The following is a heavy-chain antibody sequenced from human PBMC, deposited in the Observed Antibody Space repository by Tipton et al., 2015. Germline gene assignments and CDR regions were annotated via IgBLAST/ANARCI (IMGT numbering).Heavy chain of an antibody. V-gene: IGHV3-23*01. J-gene: IGHJ4*02. D-gene: IGHD2-2*01. CDR1: GFTVSSNY. CDR3: AKDGLFLHEIESTGSTSYGGDS. CDR2: ISGTGNRT. Sequence: SLRLSCAASGFTVSSNYMSWVRQAPGKGLEWVSGISGTGNRTYFAGSVRGRFIISRDNVKRMLYLQMHSLRVDDTAIYWCAKDGLFLHEIESTGSTSYGGDSWGRGTVVTVSS.